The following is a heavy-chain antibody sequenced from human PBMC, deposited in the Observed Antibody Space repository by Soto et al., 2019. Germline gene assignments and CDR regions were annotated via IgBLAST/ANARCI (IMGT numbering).Heavy chain of an antibody. CDR3: AVLAFWSGYPPRGLWDY. CDR1: GYTCTSYG. V-gene: IGHV1-18*01. Sequence: QVQLVQSGAAVKKPGASVKVSCKASGYTCTSYGISWVLQAPGQGLERMGWISAYNGNTNYAQKLQGRVTMTTDTSTSTAYMELRSLRSDDTAVYYCAVLAFWSGYPPRGLWDYWGQGTLVTVSS. CDR2: ISAYNGNT. J-gene: IGHJ4*02. D-gene: IGHD3-3*01.